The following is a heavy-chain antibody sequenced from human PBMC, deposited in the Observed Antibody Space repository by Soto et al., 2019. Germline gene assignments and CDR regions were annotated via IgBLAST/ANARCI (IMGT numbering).Heavy chain of an antibody. V-gene: IGHV4-59*01. CDR3: ARGQNSGYVPYMDY. Sequence: PSETLSLTCTVSGGSISSYYWSWIRQPPGKGLEWIGYIYYSGSTNYNPSLKSRVTISVDTSKNQFSLKLSSVTAADTAVYYCARGQNSGYVPYMDYWGQGTLVTVSS. J-gene: IGHJ4*02. CDR1: GGSISSYY. CDR2: IYYSGST. D-gene: IGHD5-12*01.